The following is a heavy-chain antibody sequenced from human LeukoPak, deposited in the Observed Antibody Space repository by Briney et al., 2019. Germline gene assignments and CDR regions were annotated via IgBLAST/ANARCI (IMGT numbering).Heavy chain of an antibody. Sequence: GASVKVSCKASGYTFTSYGISWVRQAPGQGLEWMGWISAYNGNTNYAQKLQGRVTMTTDTSTSTAYMELRSLRSDDTAVYYCAKEKTVYYYYYYMDVWGKGTTVTISS. CDR3: AKEKTVYYYYYYMDV. V-gene: IGHV1-18*01. D-gene: IGHD4-17*01. J-gene: IGHJ6*03. CDR1: GYTFTSYG. CDR2: ISAYNGNT.